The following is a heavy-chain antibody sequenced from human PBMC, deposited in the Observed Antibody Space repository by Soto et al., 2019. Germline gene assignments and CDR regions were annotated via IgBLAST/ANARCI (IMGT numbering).Heavy chain of an antibody. J-gene: IGHJ4*02. V-gene: IGHV3-23*01. D-gene: IGHD3-22*01. Sequence: GSLRLSCAASGFTFSSYAMSWVRQAPGKGLEWVSAISGSGGSTYYADSVKGRFTISRDNSKNTLYLQMNNLRAEDTAVYYCANLFGGYYDSSGYFGYWGQGTLVTVSS. CDR2: ISGSGGST. CDR1: GFTFSSYA. CDR3: ANLFGGYYDSSGYFGY.